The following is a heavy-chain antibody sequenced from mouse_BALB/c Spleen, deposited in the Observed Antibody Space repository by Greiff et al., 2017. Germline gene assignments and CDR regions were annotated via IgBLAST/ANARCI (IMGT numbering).Heavy chain of an antibody. Sequence: VQLQQSGTVLARPGASVKMSCKASGYTFTSYWMPWVKQRPGQGLEWIGAIYPGNSDTNYNGKFKGKATLTADKSSSTAYMQLSSLTSEDSAVYFCARGNYGNYFDYWGQGTTLTVSS. D-gene: IGHD2-1*01. CDR1: GYTFTSYW. V-gene: IGHV1-5*01. J-gene: IGHJ2*01. CDR3: ARGNYGNYFDY. CDR2: IYPGNSDT.